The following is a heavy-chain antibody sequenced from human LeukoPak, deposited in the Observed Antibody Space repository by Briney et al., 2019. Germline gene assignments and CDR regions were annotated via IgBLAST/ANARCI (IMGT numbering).Heavy chain of an antibody. J-gene: IGHJ4*02. V-gene: IGHV1-2*06. Sequence: ASVKVSCKASGDAFSGYYMHWVRQAPGQGLEWMGRINPNNDGASYAQKFQGGVTMTRDTSISTAYMELSRLTSDDTAVYYCARGHSYGHDYWGQGTLVTVSS. D-gene: IGHD5-18*01. CDR3: ARGHSYGHDY. CDR2: INPNNDGA. CDR1: GDAFSGYY.